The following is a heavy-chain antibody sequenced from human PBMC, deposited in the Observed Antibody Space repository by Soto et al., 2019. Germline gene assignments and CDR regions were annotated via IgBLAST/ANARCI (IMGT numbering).Heavy chain of an antibody. CDR3: ARDHLGYSVYDQNVDY. Sequence: ESGGGLVQPGGSLRLSCAASGFTFSSYSMNWVRQAPGRGLEWVSYISSSSSTIYYADSVKGRFTISRDNAKNSLYLQMNSLRAEDTAVYYYARDHLGYSVYDQNVDYWGQGTLVTVSS. J-gene: IGHJ4*02. CDR1: GFTFSSYS. D-gene: IGHD5-12*01. V-gene: IGHV3-48*01. CDR2: ISSSSSTI.